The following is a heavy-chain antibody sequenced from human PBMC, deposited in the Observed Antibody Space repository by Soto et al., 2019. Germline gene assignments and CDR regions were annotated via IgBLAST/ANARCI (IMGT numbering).Heavy chain of an antibody. D-gene: IGHD6-6*01. Sequence: DVQLVESGGGLIQPGGSLRVSCAASGFSFSNYVMSWVRQAPGKGLEWVSGISSSGGNTYYADSVKGRFTISRDNSKNTVSLQMNSLRAEDTAVYYCAKDQARQLVLRDYYYYGMDAWGQGTTVTVSS. CDR3: AKDQARQLVLRDYYYYGMDA. V-gene: IGHV3-23*04. CDR1: GFSFSNYV. CDR2: ISSSGGNT. J-gene: IGHJ6*02.